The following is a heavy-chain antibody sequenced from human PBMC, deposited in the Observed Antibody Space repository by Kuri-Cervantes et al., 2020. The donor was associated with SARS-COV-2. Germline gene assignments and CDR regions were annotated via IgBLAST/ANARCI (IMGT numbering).Heavy chain of an antibody. J-gene: IGHJ6*02. CDR1: RFTFNNYA. D-gene: IGHD5-24*01. CDR2: ISGSGDNT. V-gene: IGHV3-23*01. CDR3: ARVDPRTDAYNHYYYGMDV. Sequence: ETLSLTCAASRFTFNNYAMSWVRQAPGKGLEWVSGISGSGDNTYYADSVKGRFTISRDNFKNTVYLQMNSLRAEDTAVYFCARVDPRTDAYNHYYYGMDVWGQGTTVTVSS.